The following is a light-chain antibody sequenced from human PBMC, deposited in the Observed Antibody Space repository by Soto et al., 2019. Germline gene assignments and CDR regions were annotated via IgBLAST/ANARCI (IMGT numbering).Light chain of an antibody. CDR3: QQYGSSPAT. V-gene: IGKV3-20*01. J-gene: IGKJ1*01. CDR1: QSISSY. CDR2: AAS. Sequence: EIVLTQSPGTLSASVGDRVTITCRASQSISSYLNWYQQKPGKAPKLLIYAASSRATGIPDRFSGSGSGTDFTLTISRLEPEDFAVYYCQQYGSSPATFGQGTKVDIK.